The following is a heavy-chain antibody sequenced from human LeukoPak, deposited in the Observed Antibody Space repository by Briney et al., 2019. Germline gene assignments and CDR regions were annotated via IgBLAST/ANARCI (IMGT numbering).Heavy chain of an antibody. J-gene: IGHJ5*02. V-gene: IGHV3-7*01. Sequence: PGGSLRLSCAASGFTFSSYWMSWVRQAPGKGLEWVANIKQDGSEKYYVDSVKGRFTISRDSAKNSLYLQMNSLRVEDTAVYYCARDCSSTNCYRGGFDPWGQGTLVTVSS. CDR2: IKQDGSEK. D-gene: IGHD2-2*01. CDR1: GFTFSSYW. CDR3: ARDCSSTNCYRGGFDP.